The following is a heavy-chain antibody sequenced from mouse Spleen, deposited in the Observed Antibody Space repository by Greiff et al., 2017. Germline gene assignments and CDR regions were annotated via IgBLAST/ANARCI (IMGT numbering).Heavy chain of an antibody. CDR1: GYTFTSYW. J-gene: IGHJ4*01. CDR2: IDPSDSYT. Sequence: QVQLQQPGAELVMPGASVKLSCKASGYTFTSYWMHWVKQRPGQGLEWIGEIDPSDSYTNYNQKFKGKATLTVDKSSSTAYMQLSSLTSEDSAVYYCARRGYDGYDYYAMDYWGQGTSVTVSS. CDR3: ARRGYDGYDYYAMDY. V-gene: IGHV1-69*01. D-gene: IGHD2-3*01.